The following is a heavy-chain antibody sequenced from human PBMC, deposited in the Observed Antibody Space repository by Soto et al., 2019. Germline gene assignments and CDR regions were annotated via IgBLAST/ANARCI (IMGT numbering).Heavy chain of an antibody. J-gene: IGHJ3*02. CDR2: INSDGSST. Sequence: GGSLRLSCAASGFTFSSYWMHWVRQAPGKGLVWVSRINSDGSSTSYADSVKSRLTISGDNAKNTLYLQMNSLRAEDTAVYYCARDGVPYYVFSSDAFDIWGQGTMVTVSS. CDR1: GFTFSSYW. D-gene: IGHD3-3*01. CDR3: ARDGVPYYVFSSDAFDI. V-gene: IGHV3-74*01.